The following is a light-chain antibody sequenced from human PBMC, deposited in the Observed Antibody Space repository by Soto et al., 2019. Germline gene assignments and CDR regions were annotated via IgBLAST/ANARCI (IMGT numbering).Light chain of an antibody. CDR1: TGAVTSGHY. CDR2: DKN. J-gene: IGLJ7*01. Sequence: QAVVTQEPSLTVSPGGTVTLTCGSSTGAVTSGHYPYWFQQKPGQAPRTLIYDKNNKHSWTPARFSGSLLGGKAALTLSGAQPEDEAEYYCLLSYSSARPVFGGGTQLTVL. CDR3: LLSYSSARPV. V-gene: IGLV7-46*01.